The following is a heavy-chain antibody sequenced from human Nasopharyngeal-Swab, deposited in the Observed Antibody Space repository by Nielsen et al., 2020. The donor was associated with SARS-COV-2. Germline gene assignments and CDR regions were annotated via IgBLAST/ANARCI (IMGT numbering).Heavy chain of an antibody. V-gene: IGHV1-69*06. J-gene: IGHJ4*02. D-gene: IGHD7-27*01. CDR1: GGTFSSYA. CDR2: IIPIFGTA. CDR3: ARGVTGVTYVFDY. Sequence: SVKVSCKASGGTFSSYAISWVRQAPGQGLEWMGGIIPIFGTANYAQKFQGRVTITADKSTSTAYMELSSLRSEDTAVYYCARGVTGVTYVFDYWGQGTLVTVSS.